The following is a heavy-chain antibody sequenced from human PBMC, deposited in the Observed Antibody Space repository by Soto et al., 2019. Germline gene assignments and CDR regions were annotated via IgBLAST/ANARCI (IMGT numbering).Heavy chain of an antibody. Sequence: QLQLQESGPGLVKPSETLSLTCTVSGGSISSSSYYWGWIRQPPGKGLEWIGSIYYSGSTYYNPSLKSRVTISVDTSKNQFSLKLSSVTAADTAVYYCARKGSRGWYGGWFDPWGQGTLVTVSS. V-gene: IGHV4-39*01. J-gene: IGHJ5*02. CDR3: ARKGSRGWYGGWFDP. D-gene: IGHD6-19*01. CDR1: GGSISSSSYY. CDR2: IYYSGST.